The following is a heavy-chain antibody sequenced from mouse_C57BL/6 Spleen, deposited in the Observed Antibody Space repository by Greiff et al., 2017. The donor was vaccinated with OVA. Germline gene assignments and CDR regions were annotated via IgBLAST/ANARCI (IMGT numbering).Heavy chain of an antibody. D-gene: IGHD2-1*01. Sequence: QVQLQQPGAELVMPGASVKLSCKASGYTFTSYWMHWVKQRPGQGLEWIGEIDPSDSYTNYNQKFKGKSTLTVDKSSSAAYMQLSSLTSEDAAFYYCAILQTFAYWGQGTLVTVSA. CDR2: IDPSDSYT. J-gene: IGHJ3*01. CDR1: GYTFTSYW. V-gene: IGHV1-69*01. CDR3: AILQTFAY.